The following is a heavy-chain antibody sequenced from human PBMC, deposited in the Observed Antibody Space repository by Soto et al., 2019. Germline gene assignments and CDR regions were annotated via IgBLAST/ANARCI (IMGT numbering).Heavy chain of an antibody. J-gene: IGHJ4*02. Sequence: PSETLSLTCSVSGGSIDNGNYYWSWIRQHPEKGLEWIGYVHNSGTTLYNPSLKSRLLMSVDTSKNQFSLNQRSVTATDTAVYYCARHLGASFDSWGQGIPVTVSS. CDR1: GGSIDNGNYY. D-gene: IGHD7-27*01. CDR3: ARHLGASFDS. CDR2: VHNSGTT. V-gene: IGHV4-31*03.